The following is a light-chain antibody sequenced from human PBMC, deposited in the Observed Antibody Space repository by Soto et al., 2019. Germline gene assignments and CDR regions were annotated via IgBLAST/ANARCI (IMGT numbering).Light chain of an antibody. J-gene: IGLJ1*01. V-gene: IGLV2-8*01. CDR3: SSYTAFTTYV. Sequence: QSVLTQPPSASGSPGQSVAISCTGTSSDVGGYNYVSWYQQHPGKAPKLMIYEVNKRPSGVPDRFSGSKSGNTASLTVSGLQAEDEADYYCSSYTAFTTYVFGSGTKLTVL. CDR1: SSDVGGYNY. CDR2: EVN.